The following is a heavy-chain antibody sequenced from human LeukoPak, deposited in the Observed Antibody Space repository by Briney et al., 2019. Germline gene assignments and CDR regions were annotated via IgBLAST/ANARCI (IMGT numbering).Heavy chain of an antibody. CDR1: GFVFSTYG. J-gene: IGHJ6*02. Sequence: GGSLRLSCAASGFVFSTYGMSWVRQAPGKGLEWVSALSGSGSSTYYADSVKGRFTISRDNSRNTLYLQMSSLRADDTALYFCAKDRSYGLDVWGQGTTVTVPS. V-gene: IGHV3-23*01. CDR2: LSGSGSST. CDR3: AKDRSYGLDV.